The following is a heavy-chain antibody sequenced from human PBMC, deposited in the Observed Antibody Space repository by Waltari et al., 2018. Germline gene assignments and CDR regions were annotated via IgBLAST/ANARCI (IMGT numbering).Heavy chain of an antibody. CDR2: VNPNSGAT. CDR1: GYTFINYE. D-gene: IGHD3-3*01. J-gene: IGHJ5*02. Sequence: QVQLVQSGAEVLKPGASVKLSCQASGYTFINYEINWVRQAAGQGLEWMGWVNPNSGATAYAQKFQDRISMTWDTFTSTAYMELSNLRSDDTAVLYCARGRDVFANFDYNWFDPWGQGTLVTVSS. CDR3: ARGRDVFANFDYNWFDP. V-gene: IGHV1-8*02.